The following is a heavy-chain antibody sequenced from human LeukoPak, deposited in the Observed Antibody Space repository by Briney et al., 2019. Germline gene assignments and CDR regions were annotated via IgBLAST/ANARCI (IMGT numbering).Heavy chain of an antibody. Sequence: APVKVSCKASGYTFTSFYIHWVRQAPGQGLEWMGIINPSGGSTSYAQKFQGRVTMTRDTSTSTVYMELSSLRSEDTAVYYCARDLAGNSDYWGQGTLVTVSS. CDR1: GYTFTSFY. CDR2: INPSGGST. CDR3: ARDLAGNSDY. V-gene: IGHV1-46*01. J-gene: IGHJ4*02.